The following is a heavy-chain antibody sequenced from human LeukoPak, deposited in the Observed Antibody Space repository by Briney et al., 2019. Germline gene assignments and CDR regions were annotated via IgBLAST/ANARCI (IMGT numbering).Heavy chain of an antibody. Sequence: GGSLRLSCAASGFTFSSYEMNWVRQAPGKGLEWVSYISSSDSNIYYADSVKGRFTISRDNAKNSLYLQMNSLRAEDTAVYYCAELGITMIGGVWGKGTTVTISS. CDR3: AELGITMIGGV. CDR1: GFTFSSYE. CDR2: ISSSDSNI. V-gene: IGHV3-48*03. J-gene: IGHJ6*04. D-gene: IGHD3-10*02.